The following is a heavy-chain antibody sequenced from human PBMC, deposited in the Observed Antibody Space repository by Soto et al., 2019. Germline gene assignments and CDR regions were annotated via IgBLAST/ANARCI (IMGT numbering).Heavy chain of an antibody. J-gene: IGHJ3*02. Sequence: PSETLSLTCTVSGDSISSYYWSWIRQPPGKGLEWIGYIYYTGSTNYNPSLKSRVTISVDTSKNQFSLKLNSVIAADTAVYFCARDTWDRGIISNAFDTWGQGTMVT. CDR2: IYYTGST. D-gene: IGHD1-20*01. CDR1: GDSISSYY. CDR3: ARDTWDRGIISNAFDT. V-gene: IGHV4-59*01.